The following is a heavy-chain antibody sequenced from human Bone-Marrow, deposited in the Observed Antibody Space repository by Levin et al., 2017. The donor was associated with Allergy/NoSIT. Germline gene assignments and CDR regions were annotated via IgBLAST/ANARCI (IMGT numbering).Heavy chain of an antibody. CDR2: ISYDGINK. CDR3: AKDGAPYFDSSGFFDY. V-gene: IGHV3-30*18. Sequence: PGGSLRLSCAASGFTFNSYGMHWVRQAPGQGLEWVAVISYDGINKYYADSVKGRFTISRDNSKNTLYLQMNSLRAEDTAMYFCAKDGAPYFDSSGFFDYWGQGTLVTASS. J-gene: IGHJ4*02. D-gene: IGHD3-22*01. CDR1: GFTFNSYG.